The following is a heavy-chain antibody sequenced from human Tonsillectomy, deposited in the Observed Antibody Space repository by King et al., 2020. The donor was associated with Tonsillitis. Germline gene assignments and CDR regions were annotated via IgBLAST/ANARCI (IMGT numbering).Heavy chain of an antibody. V-gene: IGHV3-30*04. CDR1: GFTLSSSA. D-gene: IGHD4-23*01. CDR2: ISYDGSNK. CDR3: TRELDYGGYFAMDA. Sequence: VKLVESGGGVVKPGRSLRLSCAASGFTLSSSALHWVRQATGKGLEWVAVISYDGSNKYYADSVKGRFTISRDNSKKTLYVQMNSLRAEDTAVYYCTRELDYGGYFAMDAWGQGTTVTVSS. J-gene: IGHJ6*02.